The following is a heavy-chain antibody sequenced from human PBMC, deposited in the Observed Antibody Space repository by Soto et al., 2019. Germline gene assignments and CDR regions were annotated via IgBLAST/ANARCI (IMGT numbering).Heavy chain of an antibody. J-gene: IGHJ5*02. V-gene: IGHV1-69*12. CDR3: ARDRGPSIGYYPYWFDP. CDR2: IIPIFGTA. Sequence: QVQLVQSGAEVKKPGSSVKVSCKASGGTFSSYAITWVRQAPGQGLEWMGGIIPIFGTANYAQKFQGRVTITADESQRTAYMELSSRRSEARAVYYCARDRGPSIGYYPYWFDPWGQGTLVTVSS. CDR1: GGTFSSYA. D-gene: IGHD3-22*01.